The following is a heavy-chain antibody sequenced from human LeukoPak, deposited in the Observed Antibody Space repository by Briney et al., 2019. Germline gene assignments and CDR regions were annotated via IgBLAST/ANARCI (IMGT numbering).Heavy chain of an antibody. CDR1: GFTFSSHW. V-gene: IGHV3-7*01. CDR3: ARDRGYYDSSGADY. D-gene: IGHD3-22*01. CDR2: IKDDGSEK. Sequence: GGSLRLSCAGSGFTFSSHWMNWVRQAPGKGLEWVASIKDDGSEKHYVDSVSGRFTISRDNAKNSLHLQMNSLRAEDTAVYYCARDRGYYDSSGADYWGQGTLVTVSS. J-gene: IGHJ4*02.